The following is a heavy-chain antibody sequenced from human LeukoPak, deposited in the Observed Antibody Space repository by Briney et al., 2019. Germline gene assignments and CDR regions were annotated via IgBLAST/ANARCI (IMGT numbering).Heavy chain of an antibody. V-gene: IGHV1-46*01. CDR2: INPSGGST. CDR1: GYTFTSYY. CDR3: ARDSGAGGATEGTYYDFWSGYLGTNYYYYYGMDV. D-gene: IGHD3-3*01. Sequence: ASVKVSCKASGYTFTSYYMHWVRQAPGQGLEWMGIINPSGGSTSYAQKFQGRVTMTRDTSTSTVYIELSSLRSEDTAVYYCARDSGAGGATEGTYYDFWSGYLGTNYYYYYGMDVWGQGTTVTVSS. J-gene: IGHJ6*02.